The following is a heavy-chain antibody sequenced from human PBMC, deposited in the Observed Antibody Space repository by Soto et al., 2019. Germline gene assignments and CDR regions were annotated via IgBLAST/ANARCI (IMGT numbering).Heavy chain of an antibody. CDR3: ARGGADIVVVPAAMPASRSRDFDY. V-gene: IGHV4-34*01. CDR1: GGSFSGYY. CDR2: INHSGST. Sequence: SETLSLTCAVYGGSFSGYYWSWIRQPPGKGLEWIGEINHSGSTNYNPSLKSRVTISVDTSKNQFSLKLSSVTAADTAVYYCARGGADIVVVPAAMPASRSRDFDYWGQGTLVTVSS. D-gene: IGHD2-2*01. J-gene: IGHJ4*02.